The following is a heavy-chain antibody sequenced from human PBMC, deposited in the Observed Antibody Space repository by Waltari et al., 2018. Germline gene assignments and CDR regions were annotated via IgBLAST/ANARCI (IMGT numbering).Heavy chain of an antibody. D-gene: IGHD4-4*01. CDR2: IWYDGSNK. V-gene: IGHV3-33*01. J-gene: IGHJ6*02. Sequence: QVQLVESGGGVVQPGRSLRLSCAASGFTFSSYGMHWVRQAPGKGLEWVAVIWYDGSNKYYADSVKGRFTISRDNSKNTLYLQMNSLRAEDTAVYYCASVTHYYYGMDVWGQGTTVTVSS. CDR3: ASVTHYYYGMDV. CDR1: GFTFSSYG.